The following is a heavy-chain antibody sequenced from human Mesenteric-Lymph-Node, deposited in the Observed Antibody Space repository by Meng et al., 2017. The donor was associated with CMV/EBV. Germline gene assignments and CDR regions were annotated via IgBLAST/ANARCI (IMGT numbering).Heavy chain of an antibody. V-gene: IGHV4-34*01. CDR2: INHSGST. Sequence: SETLSLTCAVYGGSFSGYYWSWIRQPPGKGREWIGEINHSGSTNYNPSLKSRVTISVDTSKNQFSLKLSSVTAADTAVYYCARGRAGGLDYWGQGTLVTVSS. CDR3: ARGRAGGLDY. CDR1: GGSFSGYY. D-gene: IGHD3-16*01. J-gene: IGHJ4*02.